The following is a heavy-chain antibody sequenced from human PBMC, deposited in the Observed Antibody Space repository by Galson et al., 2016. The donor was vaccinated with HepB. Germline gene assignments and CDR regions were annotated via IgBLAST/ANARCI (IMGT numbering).Heavy chain of an antibody. CDR3: TRGYMQTGMNV. CDR1: GDSVSSNSAA. CDR2: TYYRSKWYN. Sequence: CAISGDSVSSNSAAWHWIRQSPSRGLEWLGRTYYRSKWYNEYAVSVKSRITINSDTSRNQFSLQLDSVTPDDTAAYFCTRGYMQTGMNVWGQGTTVTVSS. V-gene: IGHV6-1*01. J-gene: IGHJ6*02. D-gene: IGHD5-18*01.